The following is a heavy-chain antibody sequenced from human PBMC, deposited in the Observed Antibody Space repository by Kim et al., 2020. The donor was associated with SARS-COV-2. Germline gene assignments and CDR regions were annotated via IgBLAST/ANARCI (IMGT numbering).Heavy chain of an antibody. CDR2: ISYDGSNK. V-gene: IGHV3-30*04. D-gene: IGHD5-12*01. J-gene: IGHJ6*02. Sequence: GGSLRLSCAASGFTFSSYAMHWVRQAPGKGLEWVAVISYDGSNKYYADSVKGRFTISRDNSKNTLYLQMNSLRAEDTAVYYCARDKSCYVYGMDVWGQGTTVTVSS. CDR1: GFTFSSYA. CDR3: ARDKSCYVYGMDV.